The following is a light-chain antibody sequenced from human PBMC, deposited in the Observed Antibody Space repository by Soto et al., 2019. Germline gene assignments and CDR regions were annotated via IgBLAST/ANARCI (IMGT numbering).Light chain of an antibody. V-gene: IGKV1-5*01. CDR1: QSVNKW. CDR3: QQLTNYPRT. J-gene: IGKJ1*01. CDR2: AAS. Sequence: DIQMTQSPSTLSASVGDRVTITCRASQSVNKWLAWYQQKPGTAPKLLIYAASTLQSGVPSRFSGSGSGTEFTLTITSLRPEDFATYYCQQLTNYPRTFGQGTKVDI.